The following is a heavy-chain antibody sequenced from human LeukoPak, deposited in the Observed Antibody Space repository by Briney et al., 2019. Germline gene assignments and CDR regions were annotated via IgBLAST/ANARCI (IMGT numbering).Heavy chain of an antibody. V-gene: IGHV3-23*01. CDR2: ISGGGDIT. J-gene: IGHJ4*02. D-gene: IGHD2-21*02. CDR3: VREDTPATANY. Sequence: GGSLRLSCAASGFNFANHAMSCLRQTPGKGLEWVSAISGGGDITYYADSVTGRFTISRDNSKDTLFLQMHSLRPGDTAVYYCVREDTPATANYWGQGTLVTISS. CDR1: GFNFANHA.